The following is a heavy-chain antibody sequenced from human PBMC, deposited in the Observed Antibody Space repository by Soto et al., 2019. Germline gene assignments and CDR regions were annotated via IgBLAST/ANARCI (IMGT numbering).Heavy chain of an antibody. CDR1: GASIKRRNYF. CDR3: GRLAEAATGHTDFDF. D-gene: IGHD2-15*01. CDR2: IHSSGGT. V-gene: IGHV4-39*02. Sequence: QLQLQETGPGLVKPSETLSLTCTVSGASIKRRNYFWGWIRQPPGKGLEFVGSIHSSGGTYYNPSLKSRVTVSVDLSNSHFSLSLKSLTATDTAVYYCGRLAEAATGHTDFDFWGQGTLVTVSS. J-gene: IGHJ4*02.